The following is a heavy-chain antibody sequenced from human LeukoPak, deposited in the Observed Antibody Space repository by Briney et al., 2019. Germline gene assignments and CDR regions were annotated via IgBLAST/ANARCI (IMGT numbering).Heavy chain of an antibody. CDR1: GFTFSSYA. CDR3: TTLTMIVGTHFDY. J-gene: IGHJ6*04. CDR2: IKSKTDGVTT. D-gene: IGHD3-22*01. Sequence: GGSLRLSCAASGFTFSSYAMNWVRQAPGKGLEWVGRIKSKTDGVTTDYAAPVKGRFTISRDDSKNTLYLQMNSLKTEDTAVYYCTTLTMIVGTHFDYWGKGTTVTISS. V-gene: IGHV3-15*01.